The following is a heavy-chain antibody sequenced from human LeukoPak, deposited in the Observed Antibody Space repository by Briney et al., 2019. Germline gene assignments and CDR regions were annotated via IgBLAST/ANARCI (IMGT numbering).Heavy chain of an antibody. V-gene: IGHV4-59*11. CDR2: IYYSGSS. CDR3: AKGMGGKYCTNGLCYYSWFDP. Sequence: SETLSLTCTVSGASISSHYWSWIRQPPGKGLEWIGYIYYSGSSNYNPSLKSRVTISLDTSKNQFPLKLSSVTAADTAVYYCAKGMGGKYCTNGLCYYSWFDPWGQGTLVTVSS. D-gene: IGHD2-8*01. J-gene: IGHJ5*02. CDR1: GASISSHY.